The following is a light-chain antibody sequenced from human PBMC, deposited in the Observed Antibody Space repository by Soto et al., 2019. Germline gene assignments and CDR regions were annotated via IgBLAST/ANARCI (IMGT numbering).Light chain of an antibody. J-gene: IGKJ1*01. CDR2: GAS. V-gene: IGKV3-20*01. CDR1: QSVSSSY. CDR3: QQYGSSPWT. Sequence: EIVLTQSPGTLSLSPGERATPPCRASQSVSSSYLAWYQQKPGQAPRLLIYGASSRATGIPDRFSGSGSGTDFTLTISRLEPEDFAVYYCQQYGSSPWTFGQGTKVDIK.